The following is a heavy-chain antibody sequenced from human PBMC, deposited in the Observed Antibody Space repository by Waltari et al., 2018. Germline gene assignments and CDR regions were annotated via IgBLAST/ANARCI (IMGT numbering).Heavy chain of an antibody. CDR3: ATYIGASVGTAAFDV. CDR2: MSYSGAT. V-gene: IGHV4-39*01. D-gene: IGHD5-12*01. CDR1: GLPITSTSHY. Sequence: QLQLQESGPGLVKPSATLSLTCSVSGLPITSTSHYWGWIRQPPGQGLEWIGTMSYSGATYSSPSLKSRVTISRDTSKNQLSLKLGSVTAADTAVYYCATYIGASVGTAAFDVWGQGTMVTVSS. J-gene: IGHJ3*01.